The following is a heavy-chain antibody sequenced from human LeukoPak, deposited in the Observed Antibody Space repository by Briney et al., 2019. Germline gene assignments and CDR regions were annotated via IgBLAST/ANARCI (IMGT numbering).Heavy chain of an antibody. CDR3: ARHHDVPVIRRGFDY. D-gene: IGHD2-21*02. J-gene: IGHJ4*02. Sequence: SETLSLTCTVSGGSITNSYWSWIRQPPGKGLEWIGYIFYNVATYYNPSLQSRVTISVDTSKNYFSLNLVSVTAADTAMYYCARHHDVPVIRRGFDYWGQGILITVSS. V-gene: IGHV4-59*08. CDR1: GGSITNSY. CDR2: IFYNVAT.